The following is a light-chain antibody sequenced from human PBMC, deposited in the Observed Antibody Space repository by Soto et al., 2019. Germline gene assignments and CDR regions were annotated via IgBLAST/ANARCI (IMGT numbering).Light chain of an antibody. CDR1: EDISTW. J-gene: IGKJ1*01. CDR2: QAS. CDR3: QQYNSHSET. V-gene: IGKV1-5*03. Sequence: DIQMTQSPSSVSASAGDRVTITCRSSEDISTWLAWYQQKPGKAPKLLIHQASTLQSGVPSRFSGSGSGTEFTLNISSLQPDDFATYYCQQYNSHSETFGQGTKVDIK.